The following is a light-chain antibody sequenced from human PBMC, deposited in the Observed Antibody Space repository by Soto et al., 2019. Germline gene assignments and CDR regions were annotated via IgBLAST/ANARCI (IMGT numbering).Light chain of an antibody. J-gene: IGKJ1*01. Sequence: IGMTQSPGTLSVSPGERVTLSCRASQSASSNLAWYKQKPGQAPRLLLYAASTRATGVPARFSGSGSGTDLNLNISSLQSEDFGVYYCQQYNHWSWTFGQGTKVEIK. CDR2: AAS. CDR3: QQYNHWSWT. CDR1: QSASSN. V-gene: IGKV3-15*01.